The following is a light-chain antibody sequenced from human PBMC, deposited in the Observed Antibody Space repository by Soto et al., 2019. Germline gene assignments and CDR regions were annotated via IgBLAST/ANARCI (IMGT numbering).Light chain of an antibody. J-gene: IGKJ4*01. CDR1: QSISSY. CDR2: AAS. Sequence: DIQMTQSPSSLSASVGDRVTITCRASQSISSYLNWYQQKPGKAPKLLIYAASTLQSGVPSRFSGSGSGTDFTLTISSLQPEDFATYSCQQSYTTPPTLGGGTKVDIK. CDR3: QQSYTTPPT. V-gene: IGKV1-39*01.